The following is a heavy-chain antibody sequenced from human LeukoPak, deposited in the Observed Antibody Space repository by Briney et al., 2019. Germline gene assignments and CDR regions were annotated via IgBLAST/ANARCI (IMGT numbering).Heavy chain of an antibody. CDR1: GFTFSSYA. CDR3: ARGYYDSSGYDPVGY. CDR2: ISSSSSYI. J-gene: IGHJ4*02. V-gene: IGHV3-21*01. Sequence: PGGSLRLSCAASGFTFSSYAMSWVRQAPGKGLEWVSSISSSSSYIYYADSVKGRFTISRDNAKNSLYLQMNSLRAEDTAVYYCARGYYDSSGYDPVGYWGQGTLVTVSS. D-gene: IGHD3-22*01.